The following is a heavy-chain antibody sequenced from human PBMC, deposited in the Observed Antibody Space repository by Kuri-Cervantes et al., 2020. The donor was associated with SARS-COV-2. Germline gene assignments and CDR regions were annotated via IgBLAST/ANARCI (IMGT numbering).Heavy chain of an antibody. V-gene: IGHV3-21*01. CDR1: GFTFSSYS. CDR3: ARDQAYYYGSGSYYFDY. D-gene: IGHD3-10*01. CDR2: ISSSSSYI. J-gene: IGHJ4*02. Sequence: GGSLRLSCAASGFTFSSYSMNWVRQAPGKGLEWVSSISSSSSYIYYADSAKGRFTISRDNAKNSLYLQMNSLRAEDTAVYYCARDQAYYYGSGSYYFDYWGQGTLVTVSS.